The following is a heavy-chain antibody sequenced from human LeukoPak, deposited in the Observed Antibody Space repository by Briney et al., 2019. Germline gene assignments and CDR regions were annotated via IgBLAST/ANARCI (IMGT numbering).Heavy chain of an antibody. V-gene: IGHV3-30*02. CDR2: IRYDGSNK. J-gene: IGHJ6*03. CDR3: AKKGYCSSTSCRDRGYYYYYYMDV. Sequence: GGSLRLTCAASVFTFSSYDIVWVRQAPDKGLEWVAFIRYDGSNKYYADSVKGRFTISRDNSKNTLYPQMNSLRAEDTAVYYCAKKGYCSSTSCRDRGYYYYYYMDVWGEGTTVTISS. D-gene: IGHD2-2*01. CDR1: VFTFSSYD.